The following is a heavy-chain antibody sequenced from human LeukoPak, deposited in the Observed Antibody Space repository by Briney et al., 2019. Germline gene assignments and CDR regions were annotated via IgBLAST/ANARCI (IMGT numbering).Heavy chain of an antibody. Sequence: PSETLSLTCAVSGYSISSGYYWGWIRQPPGKGLEWIGSIYHSGSIYYNPSLKSRVTISVDTSKNQFSLKLSSVTAADTAVYYCARGIDYDFWSGYSLYYFDYWGQGTLVTVSS. CDR3: ARGIDYDFWSGYSLYYFDY. J-gene: IGHJ4*02. CDR1: GYSISSGYY. V-gene: IGHV4-38-2*01. CDR2: IYHSGSI. D-gene: IGHD3-3*01.